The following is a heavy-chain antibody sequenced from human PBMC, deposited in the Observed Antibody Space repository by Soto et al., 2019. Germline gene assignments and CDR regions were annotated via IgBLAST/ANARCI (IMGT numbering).Heavy chain of an antibody. J-gene: IGHJ6*02. CDR3: TREQQNALFWGPGRVTDSCCYCGLDV. CDR2: IRSKAYDGTT. D-gene: IGHD3-16*01. Sequence: GGSLRLSCTASGFTFGDYAMSWVRQAPGKGLEWVGFIRSKAYDGTTAYAASVKGRFTISRDDSKSIAYLQMHSPKTEDTAVYYCTREQQNALFWGPGRVTDSCCYCGLDVWGQGTLVTVSS. CDR1: GFTFGDYA. V-gene: IGHV3-49*04.